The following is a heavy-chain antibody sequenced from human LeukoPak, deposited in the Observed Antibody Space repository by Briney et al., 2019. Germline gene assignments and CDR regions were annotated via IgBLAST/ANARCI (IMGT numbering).Heavy chain of an antibody. D-gene: IGHD3-10*01. CDR3: ARDAYYYGSGSSTHIDY. Sequence: GGSLGLSCAASGFTFSSYWMSWVRQAPGKGLEWVANIKQDGSEKYYVDSVKGRFTISRDNAKNSLYLQMNSLRAEDTAVYYCARDAYYYGSGSSTHIDYWGQGTLVTVSS. V-gene: IGHV3-7*01. CDR2: IKQDGSEK. CDR1: GFTFSSYW. J-gene: IGHJ4*02.